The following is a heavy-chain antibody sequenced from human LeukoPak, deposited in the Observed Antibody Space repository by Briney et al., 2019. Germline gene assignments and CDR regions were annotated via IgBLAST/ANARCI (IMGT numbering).Heavy chain of an antibody. J-gene: IGHJ4*02. CDR2: ISSSGSTI. Sequence: GGSLRLSCAASGFTFSSYEMNWVRQAPGKGLEWVSYISSSGSTIYYADSVKGRFTIPRDNAKNSLYLQMNSLRAEDTAVYYCARSCSSSWFYFDYWGQGALVTVSS. CDR1: GFTFSSYE. CDR3: ARSCSSSWFYFDY. V-gene: IGHV3-48*03. D-gene: IGHD6-13*01.